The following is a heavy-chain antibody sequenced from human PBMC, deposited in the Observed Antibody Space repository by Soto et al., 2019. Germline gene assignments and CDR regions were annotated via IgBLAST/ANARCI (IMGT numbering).Heavy chain of an antibody. CDR3: ARALRSSWYMVRTEEGFDV. V-gene: IGHV4-31*03. Sequence: QVQLQESGPGLVKPSQTLSLTCTVSGGSISSGDYYWSWIRQHPGKGLEWLGYISHSGITFYSPSLTSRVVMSIDTSRNQFSLKLNFVIAADTAVYYGARALRSSWYMVRTEEGFDVWGQGAMVTVSS. D-gene: IGHD6-13*01. J-gene: IGHJ3*01. CDR1: GGSISSGDYY. CDR2: ISHSGIT.